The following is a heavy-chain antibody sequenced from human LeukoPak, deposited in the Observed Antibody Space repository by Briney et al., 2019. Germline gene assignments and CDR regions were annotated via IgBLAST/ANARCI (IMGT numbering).Heavy chain of an antibody. J-gene: IGHJ4*02. CDR2: IYYSGNT. Sequence: SETLSLTCTVSGGSISSGDYYWSWIRQPPGKGLEWIGYIYYSGNTYYNPSLKSRVTISVDTSKNQFSLKLSSVTAADTAVYYCARGVPYYDFWSGYAGLGPVSLRFDYWGQGTLVTVSS. CDR3: ARGVPYYDFWSGYAGLGPVSLRFDY. CDR1: GGSISSGDYY. D-gene: IGHD3-3*01. V-gene: IGHV4-30-4*01.